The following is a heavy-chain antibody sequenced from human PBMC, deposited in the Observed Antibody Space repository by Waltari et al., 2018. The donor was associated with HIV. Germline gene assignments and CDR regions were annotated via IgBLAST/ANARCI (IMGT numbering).Heavy chain of an antibody. D-gene: IGHD2-15*01. CDR3: ARDRSGGTLRAFDI. V-gene: IGHV1-69*01. J-gene: IGHJ3*02. CDR2: IIPIFGTA. CDR1: GGTFSRYA. Sequence: QVQLVQSGAEVRKPGSSVKVSCKASGGTFSRYAISWVRQAPGQGLEWMGGIIPIFGTANYAQKFQGRVTITADESTSTAYMELSSLRSEDTAVYYCARDRSGGTLRAFDIWGQGTMVTVSS.